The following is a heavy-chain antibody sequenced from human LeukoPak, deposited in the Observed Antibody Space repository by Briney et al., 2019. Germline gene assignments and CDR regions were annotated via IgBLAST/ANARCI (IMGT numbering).Heavy chain of an antibody. CDR2: ISSSGTPI. CDR1: GFTFSTYS. Sequence: GGSLRLSCEDSGFTFSTYSMNWVRQAPGKGLEWVSYISSSGTPIYFADSVKGRFTISRDNAKNSLYLQMNSLRAEDTALYYCAKDMSGSYTVLFDYWGQGTLVTVSS. CDR3: AKDMSGSYTVLFDY. D-gene: IGHD1-26*01. V-gene: IGHV3-48*04. J-gene: IGHJ4*02.